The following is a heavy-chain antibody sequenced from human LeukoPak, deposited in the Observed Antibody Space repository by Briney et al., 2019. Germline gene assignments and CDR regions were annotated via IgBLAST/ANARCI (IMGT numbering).Heavy chain of an antibody. Sequence: GGSLRLSCAASGFTFETYWMHWVRQAPGKGLVWVSCINGYGTTTNYADSVKGRCTISRDNAKNTLYLQMNSLRVEDTAVYYCANHLACGSTSCPPFDYWGQGTLVTVSS. CDR1: GFTFETYW. CDR2: INGYGTTT. D-gene: IGHD2-2*01. CDR3: ANHLACGSTSCPPFDY. J-gene: IGHJ4*02. V-gene: IGHV3-74*01.